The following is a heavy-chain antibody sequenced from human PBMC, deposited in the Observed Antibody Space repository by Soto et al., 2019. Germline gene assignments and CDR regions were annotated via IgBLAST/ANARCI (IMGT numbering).Heavy chain of an antibody. CDR2: IYYSGST. Sequence: SATLSLTCTVSGGSISSGDYYWSWIRQPPGKGLEWIGYIYYSGSTYYNPSLKSRVTISVDTSKNHFSLKLSSVTAADTAVYYCARGYDFWSGPTYYYGMDVWGQGTTVTVSS. J-gene: IGHJ6*02. CDR3: ARGYDFWSGPTYYYGMDV. D-gene: IGHD3-3*01. CDR1: GGSISSGDYY. V-gene: IGHV4-30-4*02.